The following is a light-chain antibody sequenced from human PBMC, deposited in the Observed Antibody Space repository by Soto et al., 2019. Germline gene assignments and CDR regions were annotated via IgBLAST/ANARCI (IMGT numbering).Light chain of an antibody. V-gene: IGLV2-14*03. CDR2: AVS. J-gene: IGLJ1*01. CDR1: SSDIGSYDH. CDR3: ISYTDRQSYI. Sequence: QSSLTQPASVSGSPGQSITISCSGTSSDIGSYDHVAWYQQFPGKSPKLIIYAVSDRPSGVSDRFSGSKSGISASLTISGLQTEDEADYYCISYTDRQSYIVGNGTKVTVL.